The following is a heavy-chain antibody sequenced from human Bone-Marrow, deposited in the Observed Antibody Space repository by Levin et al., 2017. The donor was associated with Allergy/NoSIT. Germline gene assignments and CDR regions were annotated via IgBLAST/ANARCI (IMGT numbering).Heavy chain of an antibody. Sequence: GGSLRLSCAASGFTFSSYSMNWVRQAPGKGLEWVSSISSSSSYIYYADSVKGRFTISRDNAKNSLYLQMNSLRAEDTAVYYCAREADGWEDIVVENPYYFDYWGQGTLVTVSS. CDR1: GFTFSSYS. J-gene: IGHJ4*02. CDR3: AREADGWEDIVVENPYYFDY. V-gene: IGHV3-21*01. CDR2: ISSSSSYI. D-gene: IGHD2-15*01.